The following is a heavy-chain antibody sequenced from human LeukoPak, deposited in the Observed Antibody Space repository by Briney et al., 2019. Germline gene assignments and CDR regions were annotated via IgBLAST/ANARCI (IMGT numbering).Heavy chain of an antibody. CDR1: GYTFTGYY. J-gene: IGHJ6*03. Sequence: ASVKVSCKASGYTFTGYYMHWVRQAPGQGLEWMGWINPNSGGTNYAQKFQGRVTMTRDTSISTAYMELSRLRSDDTAVYYCARNPREPYDFWSGDYYYYYYMDVWGKGTTVTVSS. CDR3: ARNPREPYDFWSGDYYYYYYMDV. CDR2: INPNSGGT. D-gene: IGHD3-3*01. V-gene: IGHV1-2*02.